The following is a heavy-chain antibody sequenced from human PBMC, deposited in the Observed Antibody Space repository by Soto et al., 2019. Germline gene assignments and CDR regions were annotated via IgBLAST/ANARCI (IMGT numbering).Heavy chain of an antibody. J-gene: IGHJ6*02. Sequence: QVQLVESGGGEVQLGRSRPISCAASGLTFSTYGMPWVRRPPGKGLEWGAVISYDGTNKFYSDSVKGRFTIPRDNFKNTLTLQMNSLRADDTAVYSCAKDLQSYGDYDYYCYGMDVWGLGTRVTVSS. V-gene: IGHV3-30*18. CDR2: ISYDGTNK. CDR3: AKDLQSYGDYDYYCYGMDV. CDR1: GLTFSTYG. D-gene: IGHD4-17*01.